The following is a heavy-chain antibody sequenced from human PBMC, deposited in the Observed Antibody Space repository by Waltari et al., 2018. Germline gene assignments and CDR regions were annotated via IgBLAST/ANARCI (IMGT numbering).Heavy chain of an antibody. D-gene: IGHD6-13*01. CDR1: GFTFACYW. Sequence: EVQLAESGGGLVQPGGSLSPSGAACGFTFACYWMTWAVQGPGKGLEWVANIKKDGTEKYYVDSVKGRFTFSRDNAKNSLYLQMDSLRAEDTAVYYCARIGGSSWTHWYFDLWGRGTLVTVSS. CDR3: ARIGGSSWTHWYFDL. CDR2: IKKDGTEK. V-gene: IGHV3-7*01. J-gene: IGHJ2*01.